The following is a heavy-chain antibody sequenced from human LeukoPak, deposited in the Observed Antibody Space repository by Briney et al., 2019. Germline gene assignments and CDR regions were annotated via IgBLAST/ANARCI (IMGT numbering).Heavy chain of an antibody. CDR2: ISYDGSNK. D-gene: IGHD3-22*01. J-gene: IGHJ6*02. Sequence: PGRSLRLSCAASGFTFSSYAMHWVRQAPGKGLEWVAVISYDGSNKYYADSVKGRFTISRDNSKNTLYLQMNSLRAEDTAVYYCARDHAYYDSSGGWKYYYGMDVWGQGTTVTVSS. CDR1: GFTFSSYA. CDR3: ARDHAYYDSSGGWKYYYGMDV. V-gene: IGHV3-30-3*01.